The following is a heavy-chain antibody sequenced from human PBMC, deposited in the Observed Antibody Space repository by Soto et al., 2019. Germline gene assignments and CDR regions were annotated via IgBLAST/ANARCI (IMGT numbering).Heavy chain of an antibody. D-gene: IGHD6-19*01. V-gene: IGHV3-33*01. CDR2: IWYDGSNK. Sequence: PGGSLRLSCAASGFTFSSYGMHWVRQAPGKGLEWVAVIWYDGSNKYYADSVKGRFTISRDNSKNTLYLQMNSLRAEDTAVYYCARAAGIAVAGTQDYYYGMDVWGQGTTVTVSS. CDR1: GFTFSSYG. CDR3: ARAAGIAVAGTQDYYYGMDV. J-gene: IGHJ6*02.